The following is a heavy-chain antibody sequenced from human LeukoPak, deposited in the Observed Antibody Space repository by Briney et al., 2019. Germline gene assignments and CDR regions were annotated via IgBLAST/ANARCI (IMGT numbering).Heavy chain of an antibody. Sequence: SETLSLTCTVSGGSISSSSYYWGWIRQPPGKGLEWIGSIYYSGSTYYNPSLKSRVTISVDTSKNQFSLKLSSVTAADTAVYYCASSGDSSLEYFQHWGQGTLVTVSS. CDR1: GGSISSSSYY. D-gene: IGHD3-22*01. J-gene: IGHJ1*01. CDR2: IYYSGST. CDR3: ASSGDSSLEYFQH. V-gene: IGHV4-39*07.